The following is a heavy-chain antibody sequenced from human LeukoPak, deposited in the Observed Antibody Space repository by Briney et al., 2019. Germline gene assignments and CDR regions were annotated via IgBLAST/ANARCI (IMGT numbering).Heavy chain of an antibody. Sequence: ASVKVSCKASGYTFTNYGINWVRQAPGQGLEWMGWINTNTGNPMYAQGFTGRFVFSLDTSVSTAYLQISSLKAEDTAVYYCARERGRCSSTSCNNWFDPWGQGTLVTVSS. V-gene: IGHV7-4-1*02. CDR3: ARERGRCSSTSCNNWFDP. CDR2: INTNTGNP. J-gene: IGHJ5*02. CDR1: GYTFTNYG. D-gene: IGHD2-2*01.